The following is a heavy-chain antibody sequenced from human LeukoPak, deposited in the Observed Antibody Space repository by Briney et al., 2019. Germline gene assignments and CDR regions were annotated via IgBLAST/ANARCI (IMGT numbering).Heavy chain of an antibody. CDR1: GGTFSSYA. CDR3: ARDCGSYPPAGYYFDY. CDR2: IIPIFGTA. D-gene: IGHD1-26*01. Sequence: SVKVSCKASGGTFSSYAISWVRQAPGQGLEWMGGIIPIFGTANYAQKFQGRVTITADESTSTAYMELSSLRSEDTAVYCCARDCGSYPPAGYYFDYWGQGTLVTVSS. J-gene: IGHJ4*02. V-gene: IGHV1-69*13.